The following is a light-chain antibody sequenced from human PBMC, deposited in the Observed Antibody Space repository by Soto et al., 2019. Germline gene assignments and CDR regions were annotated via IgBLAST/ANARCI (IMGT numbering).Light chain of an antibody. CDR3: CSYAGSSTWV. CDR2: EGS. J-gene: IGLJ3*02. CDR1: SSDVGGYNY. V-gene: IGLV2-23*01. Sequence: QSALTQPASVSGSPGQSITISCTGTSSDVGGYNYVSWYQQHPGKAPKLMIYEGSKRPSGVSDRFSGSKTGNTASLTISGLQAEDEGDYYCCSYAGSSTWVFGGGTKLTVL.